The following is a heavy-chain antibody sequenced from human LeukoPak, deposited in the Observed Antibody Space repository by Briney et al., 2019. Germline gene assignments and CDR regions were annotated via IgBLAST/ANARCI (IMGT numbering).Heavy chain of an antibody. D-gene: IGHD6-13*01. J-gene: IGHJ6*02. CDR1: GGSISSYY. CDR3: ARGYSSSWYFYYYYGMDA. CDR2: IYYSGST. V-gene: IGHV4-59*01. Sequence: SETLSLTCTVSGGSISSYYWSWIRQPPGKGLEWIGYIYYSGSTNYNPSLKSRVTISVDTSKNQFSLKLSSVTAADTAVYYCARGYSSSWYFYYYYGMDAWGQGTTVTVSS.